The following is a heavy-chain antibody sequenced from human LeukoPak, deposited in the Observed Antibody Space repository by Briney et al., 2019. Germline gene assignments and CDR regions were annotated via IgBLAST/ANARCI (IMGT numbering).Heavy chain of an antibody. D-gene: IGHD6-13*01. Sequence: GGSLRLSCAASGFRFSDYYVTWIRQAPGKGLEWVSHITSSGSTIHYADSVKGRFTISRDNAKNSLYLQMSSLRAEDTAVYYCARIGSSWPNWFDPWGQGTLVTVSS. J-gene: IGHJ5*02. CDR1: GFRFSDYY. V-gene: IGHV3-11*01. CDR3: ARIGSSWPNWFDP. CDR2: ITSSGSTI.